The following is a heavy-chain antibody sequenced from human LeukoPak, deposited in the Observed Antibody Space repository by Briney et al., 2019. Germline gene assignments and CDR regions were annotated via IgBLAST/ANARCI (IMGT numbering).Heavy chain of an antibody. J-gene: IGHJ4*02. CDR3: AGAYYYGSGSCFS. V-gene: IGHV4-59*01. CDR2: IYHSVST. CDR1: GGPISSYY. D-gene: IGHD3-10*01. Sequence: KPSETLSLTCAVYGGPISSYYWSWIRQPPGEGLEWIGGIYHSVSTNYNHSLKSRINISVDTSKNQFFLKLSSVAAADTAVYYCAGAYYYGSGSCFSWGQGTLVTVSS.